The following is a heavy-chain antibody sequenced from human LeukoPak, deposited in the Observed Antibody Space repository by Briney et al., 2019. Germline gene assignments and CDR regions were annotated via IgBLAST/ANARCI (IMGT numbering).Heavy chain of an antibody. CDR1: AFTFSTHT. Sequence: GGSLRLSCAASAFTFSTHTMKCFRQAPGEGLEGFSPISNSSYYILYADSVKGRFTISRDNAQNSLFLHMNRLRAEDTAMSYCARVPGGSSWYGAADYWGKGTLVTVSS. CDR2: ISNSSYYI. CDR3: ARVPGGSSWYGAADY. J-gene: IGHJ4*02. D-gene: IGHD6-13*01. V-gene: IGHV3-21*01.